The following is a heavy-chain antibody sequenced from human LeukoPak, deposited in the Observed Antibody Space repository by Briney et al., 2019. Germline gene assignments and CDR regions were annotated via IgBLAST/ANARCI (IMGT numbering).Heavy chain of an antibody. CDR2: IYYSGST. CDR3: ARHYGSGSYYYFDY. CDR1: GGSISSYY. J-gene: IGHJ4*02. V-gene: IGHV4-59*08. Sequence: SETLSLTCTVSGGSISSYYWGWIRQPPGKGLEWIGYIYYSGSTNYNPSLKSRVTISVDTSKNQFSLKLSSVTAADTAVYYCARHYGSGSYYYFDYWGQGTLVTVSS. D-gene: IGHD3-10*01.